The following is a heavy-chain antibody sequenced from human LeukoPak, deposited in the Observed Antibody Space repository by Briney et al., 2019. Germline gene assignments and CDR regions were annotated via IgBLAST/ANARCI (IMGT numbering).Heavy chain of an antibody. CDR3: ARDRGLQPTPLSDCGMDV. CDR1: GLTFSSSW. V-gene: IGHV3-30*03. CDR2: ISYDGSNK. J-gene: IGHJ6*02. Sequence: GGSLRLSCAVSGLTFSSSWMDWVRQAPGKGLEWVAVISYDGSNKYYADSVKGRFTISRDNSKNTLYLQMNSLRAEDTAVYYCARDRGLQPTPLSDCGMDVWGQGTTVTVSS. D-gene: IGHD1-26*01.